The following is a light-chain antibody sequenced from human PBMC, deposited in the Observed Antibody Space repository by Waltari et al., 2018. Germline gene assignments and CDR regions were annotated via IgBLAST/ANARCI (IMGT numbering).Light chain of an antibody. CDR3: QHYVRLPVT. CDR1: QSFSRS. CDR2: GAS. Sequence: EIVLTQSPGTLSLSPGERATPSCRASQSFSRSLAWYQQKPGQAPRLPIYGASSRATGVPDRFSGSGSGTDFSLTISRLEPEDFAVYYCQHYVRLPVTFGQGTKVEIK. V-gene: IGKV3-20*01. J-gene: IGKJ1*01.